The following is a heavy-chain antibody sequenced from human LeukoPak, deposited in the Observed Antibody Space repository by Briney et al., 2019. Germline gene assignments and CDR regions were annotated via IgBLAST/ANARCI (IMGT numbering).Heavy chain of an antibody. CDR1: GFTFGTYW. Sequence: LSGGSLRLSCAASGFTFGTYWMTWVRQAPGKGLERVANIKIDGTEKRYADSVKGRFTISRDNAKNSLYLQMSSLRAEDTAVYYCARRVVGGTDYFDYWGQGTLVTVSS. D-gene: IGHD1-26*01. V-gene: IGHV3-7*01. CDR3: ARRVVGGTDYFDY. J-gene: IGHJ4*02. CDR2: IKIDGTEK.